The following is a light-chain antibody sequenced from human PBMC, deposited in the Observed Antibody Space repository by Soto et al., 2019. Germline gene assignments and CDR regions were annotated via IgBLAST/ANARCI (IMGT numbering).Light chain of an antibody. V-gene: IGKV1-9*01. J-gene: IGKJ4*01. CDR3: QQLNSYPLT. CDR1: RDISDY. CDR2: AAS. Sequence: DIQLTQSPAFLSASVGDRVTITCRASRDISDYLAWYQQRPGKAPKLLIYAASTLQSGVPSRFSGSGSGTEFTLTISSLQPEDFATYSCQQLNSYPLTFGGVSIVDIK.